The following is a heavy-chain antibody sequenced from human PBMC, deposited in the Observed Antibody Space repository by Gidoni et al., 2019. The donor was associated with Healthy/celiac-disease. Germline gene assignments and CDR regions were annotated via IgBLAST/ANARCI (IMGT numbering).Heavy chain of an antibody. CDR2: SSSSSTI. CDR3: ARDTLFITMGRGRRYYYGMDV. D-gene: IGHD3-10*01. Sequence: SSSSSTIYYADSVKGRFTISRDNAKNSLYLQMNSLRDEDTAVYYCARDTLFITMGRGRRYYYGMDVWGQGTTVTVSS. V-gene: IGHV3-48*02. J-gene: IGHJ6*02.